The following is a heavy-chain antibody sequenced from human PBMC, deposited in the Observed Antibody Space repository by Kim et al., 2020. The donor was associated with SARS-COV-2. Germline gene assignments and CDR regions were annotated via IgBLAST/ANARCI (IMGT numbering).Heavy chain of an antibody. D-gene: IGHD6-13*01. J-gene: IGHJ6*02. CDR2: ISSSSSYI. Sequence: GGSLRLSCAASGFTFSSYSMNWVRQAPGKGLEWVSSISSSSSYIYYADSVKGRFTISRDNAKNSLYLQMNSLRAEDTAVYYCARVDVGLHSSSWYRYGMDVWGQGTTVTVSS. V-gene: IGHV3-21*01. CDR3: ARVDVGLHSSSWYRYGMDV. CDR1: GFTFSSYS.